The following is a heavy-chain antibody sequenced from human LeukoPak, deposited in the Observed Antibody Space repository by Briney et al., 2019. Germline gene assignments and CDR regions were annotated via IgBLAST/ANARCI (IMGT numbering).Heavy chain of an antibody. Sequence: GGSLRLSCAASGFTFSSYSMNWVRQAPGKGLEWVSSISSSSSYIYYADSVKGRFTISRDNAKNSLYLQTNSLRAEDTAVYYCARVGGYCSGGSCYFFDYWGQGTLVTVSS. CDR1: GFTFSSYS. CDR2: ISSSSSYI. CDR3: ARVGGYCSGGSCYFFDY. V-gene: IGHV3-21*01. D-gene: IGHD2-15*01. J-gene: IGHJ4*02.